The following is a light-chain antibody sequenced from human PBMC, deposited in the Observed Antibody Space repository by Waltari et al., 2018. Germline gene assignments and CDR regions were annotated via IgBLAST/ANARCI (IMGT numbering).Light chain of an antibody. CDR1: SSDVGTYNL. CDR2: EVN. Sequence: QSALTQPASVSGSPGQSITISCTGTSSDVGTYNLVSWYQQHPDKAPKLIIYEVNKRPSGLSNRFSGSKSGNTASLTISGLQAEDEADYYCCSYAGSNTFVIFGGGTKLTVL. V-gene: IGLV2-23*02. J-gene: IGLJ2*01. CDR3: CSYAGSNTFVI.